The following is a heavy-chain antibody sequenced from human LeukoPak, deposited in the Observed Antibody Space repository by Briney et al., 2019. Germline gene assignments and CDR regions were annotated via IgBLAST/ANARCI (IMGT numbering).Heavy chain of an antibody. V-gene: IGHV4-34*01. J-gene: IGHJ6*02. CDR3: ARGVGYCSSTSCYTYYYGMDV. CDR2: INHSGST. Sequence: PPETLSLTCAVYGGSFSGYYWSWIRQPPGKGLEWIGEINHSGSTNYNPSFKSRVTISVDTSKNQFSLKLSSVTAADTAVYYCARGVGYCSSTSCYTYYYGMDVWGQGTTVTVSS. CDR1: GGSFSGYY. D-gene: IGHD2-2*01.